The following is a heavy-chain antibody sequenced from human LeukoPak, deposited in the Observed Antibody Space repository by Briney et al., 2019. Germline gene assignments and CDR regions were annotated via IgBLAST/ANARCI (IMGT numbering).Heavy chain of an antibody. CDR2: INSDGSST. CDR3: ARGVGYCSSTSCYWWFDP. J-gene: IGHJ5*02. V-gene: IGHV3-74*01. CDR1: GFTFSSYW. D-gene: IGHD2-2*01. Sequence: PGGSLRLSCAASGFTFSSYWMHWVRQAPGKGLVWVSRINSDGSSTIYADSVKGRFTISRDNAKNTLYLQMNSLRAEDTAVYYCARGVGYCSSTSCYWWFDPWGQGTLVTVSS.